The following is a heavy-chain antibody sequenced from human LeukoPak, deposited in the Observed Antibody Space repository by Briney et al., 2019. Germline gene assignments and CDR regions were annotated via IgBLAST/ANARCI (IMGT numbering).Heavy chain of an antibody. CDR3: AREGGGNWFDP. V-gene: IGHV4-31*03. CDR2: IYYSGST. Sequence: SETLSLTCTVSGGSISSGDYYWSWIRQHPGKGLEWIGYIYYSGSTYYNPPLKSRLTISVDTSKIQFSLKLSSVTAADTAVYYCAREGGGNWFDPWGQGTLVTVSS. D-gene: IGHD1-26*01. J-gene: IGHJ5*02. CDR1: GGSISSGDYY.